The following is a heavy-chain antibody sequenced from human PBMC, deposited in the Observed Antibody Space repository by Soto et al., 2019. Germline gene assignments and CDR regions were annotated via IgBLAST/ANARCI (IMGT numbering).Heavy chain of an antibody. J-gene: IGHJ6*02. V-gene: IGHV3-21*01. CDR2: ISSSSSYI. CDR3: AFRLSLPASIPVAMGV. D-gene: IGHD2-2*01. CDR1: GFTFSSSS. Sequence: PGGSLRLSCAASGFTFSSSSMNCVRQAPGTGLEWVSSISSSSSYIYYADSVKGRFTISRDNAKNSLYLQMNSLRAEDQAVYYCAFRLSLPASIPVAMGVWGQGTTVSVAS.